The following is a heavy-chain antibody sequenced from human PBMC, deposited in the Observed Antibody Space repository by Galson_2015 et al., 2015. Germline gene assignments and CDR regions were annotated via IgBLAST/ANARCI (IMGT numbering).Heavy chain of an antibody. CDR2: IRSSSSTI. J-gene: IGHJ6*02. CDR3: AKPKEGDSYDSSGYYPFYYYYGMDV. D-gene: IGHD3-22*01. CDR1: GFTFSSYS. V-gene: IGHV3-48*01. Sequence: SLRLSCAASGFTFSSYSMNWVRQAPGKGLEWVSYIRSSSSTIYYADSVKGRFTISRDNSKNTLYLQMNSLRAEDTAVYYCAKPKEGDSYDSSGYYPFYYYYGMDVWGQGTTVTVSS.